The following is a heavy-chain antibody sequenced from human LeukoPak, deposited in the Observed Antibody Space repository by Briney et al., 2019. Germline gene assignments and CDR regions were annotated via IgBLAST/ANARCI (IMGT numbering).Heavy chain of an antibody. V-gene: IGHV3-69-1*02. CDR2: LYSGGTT. CDR1: GFSFSDYY. J-gene: IGHJ4*02. Sequence: GGSLRFSCAASGFSFSDYYMSWIRQAPGKGLEWVSVLYSGGTTSYADSVKGRFTTSRDDAKDSVYLQMESLRVEDTAIYYCARNFDSWGQGTLVTVSS. CDR3: ARNFDS.